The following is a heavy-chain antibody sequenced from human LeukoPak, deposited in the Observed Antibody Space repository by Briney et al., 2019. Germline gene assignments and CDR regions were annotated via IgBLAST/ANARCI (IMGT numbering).Heavy chain of an antibody. CDR2: IYWDDDK. Sequence: ESGPTLANPTQTLTLTCTFSGFSLSTSGVGVGWIRQPPGKALEWLALIYWDDDKRYSPALKSRLTITKDTSKNQVVLTMTNMDPVDTATYYCAHLGTIYDSSGYYLGYWGQGTLVTVSS. V-gene: IGHV2-5*02. CDR3: AHLGTIYDSSGYYLGY. CDR1: GFSLSTSGVG. D-gene: IGHD3-22*01. J-gene: IGHJ4*02.